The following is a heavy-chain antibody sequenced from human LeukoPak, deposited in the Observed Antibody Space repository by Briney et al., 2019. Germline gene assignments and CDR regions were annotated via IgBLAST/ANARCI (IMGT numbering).Heavy chain of an antibody. CDR1: GGSINGYY. J-gene: IGHJ5*02. Sequence: SETLSLTCTVSGGSINGYYWTWIRQPPGKGLEWIGYISDSGSTNYNPSLKSRVTMSVDSSNTEFSLGLNSVTAADTAVYCCARVFRGAVTSNWFDPWGQGTLVTVSS. CDR2: ISDSGST. CDR3: ARVFRGAVTSNWFDP. D-gene: IGHD4-17*01. V-gene: IGHV4-59*01.